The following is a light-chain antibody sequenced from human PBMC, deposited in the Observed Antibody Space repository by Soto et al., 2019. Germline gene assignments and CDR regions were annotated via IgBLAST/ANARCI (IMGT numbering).Light chain of an antibody. V-gene: IGKV3-11*01. CDR1: QSVSNY. Sequence: EIVLTQSLATLSLSPGERATLSCRASQSVSNYLAWYQKKPGQAPRLLLCEASNRATGIPARFSGSGSGTDFTLTISSLEPEDFAVYYCQQRSNWPPLTFGGGTKVHIK. J-gene: IGKJ4*01. CDR3: QQRSNWPPLT. CDR2: EAS.